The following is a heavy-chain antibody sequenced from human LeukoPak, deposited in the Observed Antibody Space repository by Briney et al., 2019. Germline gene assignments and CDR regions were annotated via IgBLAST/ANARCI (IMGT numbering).Heavy chain of an antibody. CDR2: ISAYNGNT. V-gene: IGHV1-18*01. CDR1: GYTFTNYA. D-gene: IGHD4-11*01. CDR3: ARINYSPIIKFFDF. J-gene: IGHJ4*02. Sequence: ASVKVSCKASGYTFTNYAMNWVRQAPGQGLEWMGWISAYNGNTNYAQKLQGRVTMTTDTSTSTAYMELRSLRSDDTAVYYCARINYSPIIKFFDFWGQGTLVTVSS.